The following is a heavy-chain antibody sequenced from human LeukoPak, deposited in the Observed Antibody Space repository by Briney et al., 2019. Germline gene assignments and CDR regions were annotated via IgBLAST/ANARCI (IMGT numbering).Heavy chain of an antibody. CDR3: ARDIGAAAGSFDY. V-gene: IGHV1-69*06. J-gene: IGHJ4*02. CDR2: IIPIFGTA. Sequence: SVKVSCKASGGTFSSYAISWVRQAPGQGLEWMGGIIPIFGTANYAQKFQGRVTITADKSTSTAYMELSSLRSEDTAVYYCARDIGAAAGSFDYWGQGTLVTVSS. CDR1: GGTFSSYA. D-gene: IGHD6-13*01.